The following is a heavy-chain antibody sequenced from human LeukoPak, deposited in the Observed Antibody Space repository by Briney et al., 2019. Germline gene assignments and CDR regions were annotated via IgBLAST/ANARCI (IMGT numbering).Heavy chain of an antibody. V-gene: IGHV3-30*03. D-gene: IGHD2-15*01. CDR2: ISYDGSNK. Sequence: GGSLRLSCAASGFTFSSYGMHWVRQAPGKGLEWVAVISYDGSNKYYADSVKGRFTISRDNSKNTLYLQMNSLRAEDTAVYYCARLPFRAKENYCSGGSCYFISDYWGQGTLVTVSS. CDR1: GFTFSSYG. CDR3: ARLPFRAKENYCSGGSCYFISDY. J-gene: IGHJ4*02.